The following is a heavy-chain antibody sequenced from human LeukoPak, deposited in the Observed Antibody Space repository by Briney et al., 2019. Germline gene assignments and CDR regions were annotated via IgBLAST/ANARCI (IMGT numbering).Heavy chain of an antibody. D-gene: IGHD1-26*01. Sequence: GASVKVSCKASGYTFTDYYLHWVRQAPGQGLEWLGWINPNSGGTNYAQKFQGRVTMTRDTSISTAYMELSRLRSDDTAVYYCARDLGGSAGDIWGQGTMVTVSS. CDR2: INPNSGGT. CDR3: ARDLGGSAGDI. V-gene: IGHV1-2*02. J-gene: IGHJ3*02. CDR1: GYTFTDYY.